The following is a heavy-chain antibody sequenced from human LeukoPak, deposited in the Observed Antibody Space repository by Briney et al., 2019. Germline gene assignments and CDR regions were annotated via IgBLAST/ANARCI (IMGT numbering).Heavy chain of an antibody. Sequence: GGSLRLSCAASGFTFSSYWMSWVRQAPGKGLEWVANIKQDGSEKYYVDSVKGRFTISRDNAKNSLYLQMNSLRAEDTAVYYCARVQAVDYDFWSGYWDYWGQGTLVTVSS. V-gene: IGHV3-7*01. CDR1: GFTFSSYW. CDR3: ARVQAVDYDFWSGYWDY. D-gene: IGHD3-3*01. CDR2: IKQDGSEK. J-gene: IGHJ4*02.